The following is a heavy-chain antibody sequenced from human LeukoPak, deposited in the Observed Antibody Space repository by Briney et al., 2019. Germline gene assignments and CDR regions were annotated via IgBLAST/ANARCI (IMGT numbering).Heavy chain of an antibody. Sequence: GGSLRLSCAASGFTFSNYGMHWVRQAPGKGLEWVAFIRLDGSKEYYADSVKGRFTISRDNSKNTLYLQMNSLRGEDTAVYYCVSSSTDYWGQGTLVTASS. CDR2: IRLDGSKE. D-gene: IGHD6-13*01. CDR1: GFTFSNYG. CDR3: VSSSTDY. V-gene: IGHV3-30*02. J-gene: IGHJ4*02.